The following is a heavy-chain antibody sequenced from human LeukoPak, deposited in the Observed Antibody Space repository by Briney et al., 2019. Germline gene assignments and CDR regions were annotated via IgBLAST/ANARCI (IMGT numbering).Heavy chain of an antibody. D-gene: IGHD3-22*01. V-gene: IGHV1-18*01. J-gene: IGHJ5*02. Sequence: ASVKVSCKTSGFTFNTYGIAWVRQAPGQGLEWMGCISAYNGNTNYAQNLQDRVTMTTDTSTTTAYMELRGLRSDDTAVYYCAREGSLHHSGDYYLSWFDPWGQGTLVTVSS. CDR2: ISAYNGNT. CDR3: AREGSLHHSGDYYLSWFDP. CDR1: GFTFNTYG.